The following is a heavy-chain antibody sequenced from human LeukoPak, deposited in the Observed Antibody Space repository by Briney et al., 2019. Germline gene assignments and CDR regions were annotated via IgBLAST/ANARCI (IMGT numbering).Heavy chain of an antibody. J-gene: IGHJ6*03. CDR3: ARDLHIAAAVYYYYMDV. V-gene: IGHV1-18*01. CDR2: INAYNGNT. CDR1: GYTFTSYI. Sequence: GASVQVSCKXSGYTFTSYIISWVRQSPGQGLEWMGWINAYNGNTDYAQRVQGRVTMTTDTSTSTAYMELRSLRSDDTAVYYCARDLHIAAAVYYYYMDVWGKGTPVTVSS. D-gene: IGHD6-13*01.